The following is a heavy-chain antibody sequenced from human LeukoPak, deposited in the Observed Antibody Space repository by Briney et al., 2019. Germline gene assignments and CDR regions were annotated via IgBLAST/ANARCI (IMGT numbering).Heavy chain of an antibody. CDR2: INPNSGST. J-gene: IGHJ3*02. CDR1: GYTLTGYY. CDR3: ARRYCSSTSCYYGANAFDI. Sequence: ASVKVSCKASGYTLTGYYMHWVRQAPGQGLEWMGWINPNSGSTNYAQKFQGRVTMTRDTSISTAYMELSRLRSDDTAVYYCARRYCSSTSCYYGANAFDIWGQGTMVTVSS. D-gene: IGHD2-2*01. V-gene: IGHV1-2*02.